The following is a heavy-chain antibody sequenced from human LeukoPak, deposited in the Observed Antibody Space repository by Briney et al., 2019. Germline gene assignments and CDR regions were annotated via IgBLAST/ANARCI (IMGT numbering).Heavy chain of an antibody. D-gene: IGHD3-10*01. Sequence: ASVKVSCKASGYTFTSYAMHWVRQAPGQRLEWMGWINAGNGNTKYSQKFQGRVTITRDTSASTAYMELSSLRSEDTAAYYCARDHVWFGELLLYYFDYWGQGTLVTVSS. V-gene: IGHV1-3*01. CDR3: ARDHVWFGELLLYYFDY. CDR1: GYTFTSYA. J-gene: IGHJ4*02. CDR2: INAGNGNT.